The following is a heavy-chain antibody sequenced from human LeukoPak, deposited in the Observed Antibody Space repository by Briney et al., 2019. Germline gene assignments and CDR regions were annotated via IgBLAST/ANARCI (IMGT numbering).Heavy chain of an antibody. V-gene: IGHV3-30*02. J-gene: IGHJ4*02. Sequence: PGGSLRLSCAASGFTFSSYGMHWVRQAPGKGLEWVAFIRYDGSNKYYADSVKGRFTISKDNSKNTLYLQMNSLRAEDTAVYYCAKDQRDYGADFDYWGQGTLVTVSS. CDR2: IRYDGSNK. D-gene: IGHD4-17*01. CDR3: AKDQRDYGADFDY. CDR1: GFTFSSYG.